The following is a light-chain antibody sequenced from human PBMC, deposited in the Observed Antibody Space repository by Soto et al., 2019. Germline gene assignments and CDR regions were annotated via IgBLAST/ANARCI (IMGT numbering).Light chain of an antibody. V-gene: IGKV3-20*01. CDR3: QQYGRSPGT. CDR2: GAS. J-gene: IGKJ1*01. CDR1: QSVSSSY. Sequence: EIVLTQSPGTLSLSPGERATLSCRASQSVSSSYLAWYQQKPGQAPRLLIYGASSRATGIPDRFSGSGSGTDFTLTIIRLEPEDFAMYYCQQYGRSPGTFGQGTKVEIK.